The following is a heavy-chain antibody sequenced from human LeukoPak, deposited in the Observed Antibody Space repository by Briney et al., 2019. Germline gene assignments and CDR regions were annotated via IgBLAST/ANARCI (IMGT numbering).Heavy chain of an antibody. CDR1: GYTFTGYY. CDR3: ARGDYALGTDY. J-gene: IGHJ4*02. D-gene: IGHD3-16*01. CDR2: INPNSGGT. V-gene: IGHV1-2*02. Sequence: ASVKVSCKASGYTFTGYYMHWVRQAPGQGLEWMGWINPNSGGTNYAQKFQGRVTMTRDTSISTAYVELNKLSSDDTAVYYCARGDYALGTDYWGQGTLVTVSS.